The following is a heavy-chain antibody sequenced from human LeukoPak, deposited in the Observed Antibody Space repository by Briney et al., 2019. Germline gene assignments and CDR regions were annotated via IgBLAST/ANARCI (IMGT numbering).Heavy chain of an antibody. CDR1: GFTFSSYS. V-gene: IGHV3-30*18. CDR2: ISYDGSNK. J-gene: IGHJ4*02. D-gene: IGHD5-12*01. Sequence: GGSLRLSCAASGFTFSSYSMHWVRQAPGKGLEWVAVISYDGSNKYYADSVKGRFTISRGNSKNTLYLQMNSLRAEDTAVYYCAKDRTVATHYFDYWGQGTLVTVSS. CDR3: AKDRTVATHYFDY.